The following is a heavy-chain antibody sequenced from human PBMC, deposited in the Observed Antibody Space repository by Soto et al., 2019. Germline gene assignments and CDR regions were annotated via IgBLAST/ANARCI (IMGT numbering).Heavy chain of an antibody. D-gene: IGHD5-12*01. Sequence: QVQLVESVGGVVQPGRSLRLSCAASGFTFSSYGMHWVRQAPGKGLEWVAVISYDGSNKYYADSVKGRFTISRDNSKNTLYLQMNSLRAEDTAVYYCAKDHYVVVVATTVDYWGQGTLVTVSS. V-gene: IGHV3-30*18. J-gene: IGHJ4*02. CDR3: AKDHYVVVVATTVDY. CDR1: GFTFSSYG. CDR2: ISYDGSNK.